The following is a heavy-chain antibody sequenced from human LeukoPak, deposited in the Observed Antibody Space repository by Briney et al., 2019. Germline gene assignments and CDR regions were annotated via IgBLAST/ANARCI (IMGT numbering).Heavy chain of an antibody. CDR3: ASGHCSGDSRYYYGMDV. CDR2: IYYSGST. CDR1: GGSISSYY. J-gene: IGHJ6*02. Sequence: SETLSLTCTVSGGSISSYYWSWIRQPPGKGLEWIGYIYYSGSTNYNPSLKSRVTISVDTSKNQFSLKLSSVTAADTAVYYCASGHCSGDSRYYYGMDVWGQGTTVTVSS. D-gene: IGHD2-15*01. V-gene: IGHV4-59*01.